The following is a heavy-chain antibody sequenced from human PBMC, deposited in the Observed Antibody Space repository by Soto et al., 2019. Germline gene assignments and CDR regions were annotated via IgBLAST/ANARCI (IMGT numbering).Heavy chain of an antibody. J-gene: IGHJ6*02. CDR3: ARGETYLGV. CDR2: IIPIFSSR. CDR1: RDTFNKYA. D-gene: IGHD3-16*01. Sequence: QVQLVQSGAEVKKPGSSVKVSCKTSRDTFNKYAFNWVRQAPGQGLEWMGWIIPIFSSRNYAEKFQGRVTITADDSTSTAYMELRSLRFEDTAVYYCARGETYLGVWGQGTTFTVSS. V-gene: IGHV1-69*01.